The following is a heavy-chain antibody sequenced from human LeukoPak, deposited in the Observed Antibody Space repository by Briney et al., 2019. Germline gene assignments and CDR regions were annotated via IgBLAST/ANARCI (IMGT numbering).Heavy chain of an antibody. Sequence: GSLRLSCAASGFTFSSYEMNWVRQAPGKGLAWVSYISSSSSTIYYADSVKGRFTISRDNAKNSLYLQMNSLRAEDTAVYYCARAEYSSGWYSIEYYYYMDVWGKGTTVTVSS. V-gene: IGHV3-48*01. D-gene: IGHD6-19*01. CDR2: ISSSSSTI. CDR3: ARAEYSSGWYSIEYYYYMDV. J-gene: IGHJ6*03. CDR1: GFTFSSYE.